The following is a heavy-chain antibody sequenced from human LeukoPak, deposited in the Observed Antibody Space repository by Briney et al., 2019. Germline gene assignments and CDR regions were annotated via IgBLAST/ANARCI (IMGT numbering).Heavy chain of an antibody. CDR1: GGSISSYY. Sequence: TSETLSLTCTVSGGSISSYYWSWIRQPPGKGLEWIGYIYYSGSTNYNPSLKSRVTISVDTSKNQFSLKLSSVTAADTAVYYCARRGYSYGVYYYMDVWGKGTTVTVSS. CDR3: ARRGYSYGVYYYMDV. D-gene: IGHD5-18*01. V-gene: IGHV4-59*08. J-gene: IGHJ6*03. CDR2: IYYSGST.